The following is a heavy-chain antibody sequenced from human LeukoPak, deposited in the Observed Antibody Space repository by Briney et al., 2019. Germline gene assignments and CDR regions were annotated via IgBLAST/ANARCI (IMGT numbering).Heavy chain of an antibody. CDR2: INPNSGGT. D-gene: IGHD6-6*01. Sequence: ASVTVSCKASGYTFTGYYMHWVRQAPGQGLEWMGWINPNSGGTNYAQKFQGRVTMTRDTSISTAYMELSRLRSDDTAVYYCARSYSSSNEADYWGQGTLVTVSS. J-gene: IGHJ4*02. CDR3: ARSYSSSNEADY. CDR1: GYTFTGYY. V-gene: IGHV1-2*02.